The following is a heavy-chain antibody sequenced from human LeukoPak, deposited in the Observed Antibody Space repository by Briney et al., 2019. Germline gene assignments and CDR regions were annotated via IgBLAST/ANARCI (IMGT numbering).Heavy chain of an antibody. J-gene: IGHJ3*02. CDR3: ARVTRLRFLEWLNDDAFDI. D-gene: IGHD3-3*01. Sequence: ASVKVSCKASGYTFTSYGISWVRQAPGQGLEWMGWISAYNSNTYYAQNLQGRVTMTTDTSTSTTYLELRSLRSDDTAVYYCARVTRLRFLEWLNDDAFDIWGQGTMVTVSS. V-gene: IGHV1-18*01. CDR1: GYTFTSYG. CDR2: ISAYNSNT.